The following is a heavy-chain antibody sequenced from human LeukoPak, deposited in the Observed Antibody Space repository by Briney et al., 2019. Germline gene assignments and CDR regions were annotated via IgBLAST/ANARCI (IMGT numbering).Heavy chain of an antibody. Sequence: PGGSLRLSCAASGFTFSSYDMHWVRQAPGKGLEWVAVISYDGSNKYYADSVKGRFTISRDNSKNTLYLQMNSLRAEDTAVYYCAKDLRAPYCTNGVCYFRSYYYYGMDVWGQGTTVTVSS. CDR2: ISYDGSNK. V-gene: IGHV3-30*18. J-gene: IGHJ6*02. CDR3: AKDLRAPYCTNGVCYFRSYYYYGMDV. CDR1: GFTFSSYD. D-gene: IGHD2-8*01.